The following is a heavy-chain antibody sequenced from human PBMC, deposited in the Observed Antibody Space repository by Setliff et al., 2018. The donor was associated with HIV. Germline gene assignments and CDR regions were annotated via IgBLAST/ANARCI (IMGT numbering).Heavy chain of an antibody. Sequence: ASETLSLTCTVSGGSVNTNSYYWGWIRQPPGKGLEWLGTIYHSWTSRNTFFNPSLKSRVTMSVDMSKNQISLNLRSVTAADTAVYYCARQALSYDVLTGFQNLPDFWGQGTLVTVSS. CDR1: GGSVNTNSYY. J-gene: IGHJ4*02. D-gene: IGHD3-9*01. CDR2: IYHSWTSRNT. V-gene: IGHV4-39*01. CDR3: ARQALSYDVLTGFQNLPDF.